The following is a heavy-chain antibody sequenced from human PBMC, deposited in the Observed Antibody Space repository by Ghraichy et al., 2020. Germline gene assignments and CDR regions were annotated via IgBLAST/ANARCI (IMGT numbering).Heavy chain of an antibody. CDR2: IYSGGST. CDR1: EFTVINNY. CDR3: ARVAYSFSSNHYYGFDV. Sequence: GALRLSCTASEFTVINNYMSWVRQAPGKGLEWVSVIYSGGSTYYADSVKGRFTISRDNSKNILYLQMNTLRAEDTAVYYCARVAYSFSSNHYYGFDVWGQGTTVTVSS. V-gene: IGHV3-53*01. D-gene: IGHD6-6*01. J-gene: IGHJ6*02.